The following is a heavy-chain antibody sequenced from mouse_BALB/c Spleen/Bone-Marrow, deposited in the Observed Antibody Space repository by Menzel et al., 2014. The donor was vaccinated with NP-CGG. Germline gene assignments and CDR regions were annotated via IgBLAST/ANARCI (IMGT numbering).Heavy chain of an antibody. V-gene: IGHV3-2*02. J-gene: IGHJ2*01. CDR3: ARGVPDY. CDR1: GYSITSDYA. CDR2: ISYSGST. Sequence: EVKLQESGPGLVKPSQSLSLTCTVTGYSITSDYAWNWIRQFPGNKLEWMGYISYSGSTSYNPSLKSRISITRDTSKNQFFLQSNSVTTEDTATYYCARGVPDYWGQGTTLTVSS.